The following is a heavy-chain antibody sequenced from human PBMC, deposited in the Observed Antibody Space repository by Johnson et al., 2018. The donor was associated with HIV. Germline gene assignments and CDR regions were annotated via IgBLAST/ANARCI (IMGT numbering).Heavy chain of an antibody. Sequence: EVQLVESGGGVVRPGGSLRLSCAASGFTFDDYGMSWVRLAPGKGLEWVSAIGTAGDTYYPGPVTGRFTISRENAKNSLYLQMNSLRAGDTAVYYCARVRTGTPLDAFDIWGQGTMVIVSS. CDR3: ARVRTGTPLDAFDI. J-gene: IGHJ3*02. V-gene: IGHV3-13*01. CDR2: IGTAGDT. CDR1: GFTFDDYG. D-gene: IGHD1-1*01.